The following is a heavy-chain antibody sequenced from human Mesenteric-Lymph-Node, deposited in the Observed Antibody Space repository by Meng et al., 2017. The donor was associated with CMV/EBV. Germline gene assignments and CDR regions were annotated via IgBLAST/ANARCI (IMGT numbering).Heavy chain of an antibody. D-gene: IGHD3-22*01. CDR1: GYTFTDYY. V-gene: IGHV1-2*02. J-gene: IGHJ5*02. CDR2: IKPNSGDT. Sequence: ASVKVSCKASGYTFTDYYIHWVRQAPGQGLEWMGWIKPNSGDTNYAQKFQGRVTMTRDTSIRTAYMQLSRLSSDDTAVYFCARDENYYDSRRYYSWFDPWGQGTLVTVSS. CDR3: ARDENYYDSRRYYSWFDP.